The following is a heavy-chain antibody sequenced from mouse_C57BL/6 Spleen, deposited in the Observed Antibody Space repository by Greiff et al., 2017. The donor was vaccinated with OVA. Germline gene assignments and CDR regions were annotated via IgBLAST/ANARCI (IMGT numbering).Heavy chain of an antibody. CDR1: GYTFTDYE. CDR3: TRGGDYDFSMDY. Sequence: QVQLKQSGAELVRPGASVTLSCKASGYTFTDYEMHWVKQTPVHGLEWIGAIDPETGGTAYNQKFKGKAILTADKSSSTAYMELRSLTSEDSAVDYCTRGGDYDFSMDYWGQGTSVTVSS. CDR2: IDPETGGT. V-gene: IGHV1-15*01. J-gene: IGHJ4*01. D-gene: IGHD2-4*01.